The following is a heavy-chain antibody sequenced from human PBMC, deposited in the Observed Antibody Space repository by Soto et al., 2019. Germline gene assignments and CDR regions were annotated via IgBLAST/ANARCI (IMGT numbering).Heavy chain of an antibody. CDR1: GDSMKKSGNY. V-gene: IGHV4-31*03. CDR3: ARALNRNYIHWFDP. D-gene: IGHD3-10*01. J-gene: IGHJ5*02. Sequence: PSETLSLTCTVSGDSMKKSGNYWTWLRQHPVRGLEWIGYIYYSGSTYYNPSLKSRLTISIDTSKLQFSLRLTSVTAAGTAVYYCARALNRNYIHWFDPWGQGSMVTVYS. CDR2: IYYSGST.